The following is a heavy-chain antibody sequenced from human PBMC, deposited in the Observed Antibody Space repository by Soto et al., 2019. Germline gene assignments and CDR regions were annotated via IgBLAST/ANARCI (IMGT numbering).Heavy chain of an antibody. J-gene: IGHJ6*02. CDR2: IHPDGSEK. CDR3: ARLGRGLYNFWRGRSHYGMDV. CDR1: GITLNTYW. D-gene: IGHD3-3*01. Sequence: VGSLRLSCAASGITLNTYWMTWVRQAPGKGLEWVANIHPDGSEKYYVDSVKGRFTISRDNAKNSLYLQINNLRAEDTAVYYCARLGRGLYNFWRGRSHYGMDVWGQGTTVTVSS. V-gene: IGHV3-7*03.